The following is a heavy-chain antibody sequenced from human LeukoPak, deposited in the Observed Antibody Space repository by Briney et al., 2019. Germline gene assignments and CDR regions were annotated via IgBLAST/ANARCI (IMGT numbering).Heavy chain of an antibody. CDR3: ARGGRWGTDY. V-gene: IGHV4-34*01. CDR1: GGSFSGYY. D-gene: IGHD3-16*01. CDR2: INHSGST. Sequence: SETLSLTCAVYGGSFSGYYWSWIRQPPGKGLEWIGEINHSGSTNYNLSLKSRVTISVDTSKNQFSLKLSSVTAADTAVYYCARGGRWGTDYWGQGTLVTVSS. J-gene: IGHJ4*02.